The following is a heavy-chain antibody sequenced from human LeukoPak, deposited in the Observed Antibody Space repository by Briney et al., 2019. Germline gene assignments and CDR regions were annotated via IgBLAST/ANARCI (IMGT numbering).Heavy chain of an antibody. J-gene: IGHJ4*02. D-gene: IGHD2-15*01. Sequence: GGSLRLSCAASGFTFDDYAMHWVRQAPGKGLEWVSLITWDGDSTYYADSVKGRFTISRDNAKNSLYLQMNSLRAEDMALYYCAKDFTPSLGSNYFDFWGQGTLVTVSS. CDR3: AKDFTPSLGSNYFDF. CDR1: GFTFDDYA. V-gene: IGHV3-43D*03. CDR2: ITWDGDST.